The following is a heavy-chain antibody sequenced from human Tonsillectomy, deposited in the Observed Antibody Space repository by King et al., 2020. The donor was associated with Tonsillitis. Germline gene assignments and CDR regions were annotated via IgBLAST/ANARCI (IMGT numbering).Heavy chain of an antibody. CDR1: GFTFSDYY. J-gene: IGHJ4*02. CDR3: AGVSLPGLDSFDY. Sequence: LQLVQSGGGLVKPGGSLRLSCAASGFTFSDYYMSWIRQAPGKGLEWISYISSSSSYTNYADSVKGRFTISRDNAKNSLYLQMNSLRAEDTAVYYCAGVSLPGLDSFDYWGQGTLVTVSS. V-gene: IGHV3-11*05. D-gene: IGHD2/OR15-2a*01. CDR2: ISSSSSYT.